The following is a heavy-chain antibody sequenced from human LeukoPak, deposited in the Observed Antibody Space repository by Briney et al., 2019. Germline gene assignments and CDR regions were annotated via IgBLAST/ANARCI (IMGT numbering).Heavy chain of an antibody. V-gene: IGHV4-39*01. CDR3: ARWAYYYDSSGSLDY. CDR1: GGSVSSSSYY. CDR2: LYYSGST. D-gene: IGHD3-22*01. Sequence: SETLSLTCTVSGGSVSSSSYYWVWIRQPPGKGLEWIGSLYYSGSTYYNPSLKSRVTISVDTSKNQFSLELSSVTAADTAVYYCARWAYYYDSSGSLDYWGQGTLVTVSS. J-gene: IGHJ4*02.